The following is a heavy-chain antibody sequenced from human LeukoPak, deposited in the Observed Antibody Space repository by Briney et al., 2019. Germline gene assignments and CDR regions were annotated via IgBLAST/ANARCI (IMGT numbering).Heavy chain of an antibody. J-gene: IGHJ4*02. D-gene: IGHD5-18*01. Sequence: GGSLRLSCAASGFTFSSYNMNWVRQAPGKGLEWVSYISSSSSTIYYADSVKGRFTISRDNAKNSLYLQMNSLRAEDTALYYCAKDFLQLWSPWGSLFDYWGQGTLVTVSS. V-gene: IGHV3-48*04. CDR1: GFTFSSYN. CDR2: ISSSSSTI. CDR3: AKDFLQLWSPWGSLFDY.